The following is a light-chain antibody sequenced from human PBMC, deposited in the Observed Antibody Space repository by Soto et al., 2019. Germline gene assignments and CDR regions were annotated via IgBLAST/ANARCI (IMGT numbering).Light chain of an antibody. CDR2: GAS. CDR1: QSVSSY. V-gene: IGKV3-15*01. Sequence: EIVLTQSPATLSLSPGERATLSCRASQSVSSYLAWYQQKPGQAHRLVIYGASTRATGIPARFSGSGSGTEFTLTIRSLQSEDFAVYYCQQYNNWPGTFGQGTKVDIK. CDR3: QQYNNWPGT. J-gene: IGKJ1*01.